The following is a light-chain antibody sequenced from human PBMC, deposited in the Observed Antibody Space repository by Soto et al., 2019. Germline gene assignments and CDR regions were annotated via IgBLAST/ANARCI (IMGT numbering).Light chain of an antibody. CDR2: GNS. CDR3: QSYDSSLMYA. Sequence: QSVLTQPPSVSGAPGQRVTISCTGSSSNIGAGYDVHWYQQLPGTAPKLLIYGNSNRPSGVPDRFSGSKSGTSASLAITGLQSEDEADYYFQSYDSSLMYAFGTGTKVTVL. J-gene: IGLJ1*01. V-gene: IGLV1-40*01. CDR1: SSNIGAGYD.